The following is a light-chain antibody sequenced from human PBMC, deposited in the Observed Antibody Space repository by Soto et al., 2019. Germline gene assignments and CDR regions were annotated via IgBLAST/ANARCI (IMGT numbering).Light chain of an antibody. J-gene: IGKJ1*01. V-gene: IGKV3-15*01. CDR2: GAT. CDR1: QIIRTN. Sequence: ETVSTQSPANLSLSPGVRVTLSFRASQIIRTNIAWYQQKPGQAPRLLICGATRRFAGVAASFSGSGSRTESAPTISGLQSEDSAVYCWQQYQDGWKFGQGTKVDIK. CDR3: QQYQDGWK.